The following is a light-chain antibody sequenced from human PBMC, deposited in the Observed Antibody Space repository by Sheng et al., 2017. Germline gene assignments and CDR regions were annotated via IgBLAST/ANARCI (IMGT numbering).Light chain of an antibody. CDR2: KAS. J-gene: IGKJ1*01. Sequence: IQMTQSPSSLSASXGDRVTITCRASQGIRNDLGWYQQKPGKAPKLLIYKASSLQSGVPSRFSGSGSGTEFTLTITSLQPDDFATYYCQQYKDYSATFGQGTKVDVK. CDR1: QGIRND. CDR3: QQYKDYSAT. V-gene: IGKV1-6*01.